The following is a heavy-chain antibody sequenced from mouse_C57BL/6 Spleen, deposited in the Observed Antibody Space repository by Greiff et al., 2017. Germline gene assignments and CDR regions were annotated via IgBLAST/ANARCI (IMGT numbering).Heavy chain of an antibody. CDR1: GYTFTSYW. Sequence: VQLQQPGAELVMPGASVKLSCKASGYTFTSYWMHWVKQRPGQGLEWIGEIDPSDSYTNYNQKFKGKSTLTVDKSSSTAYMQLSSLTSEDSAVYYGARRGAGYYFDYWGQGTTLTVSS. V-gene: IGHV1-69*01. J-gene: IGHJ2*01. D-gene: IGHD4-1*01. CDR3: ARRGAGYYFDY. CDR2: IDPSDSYT.